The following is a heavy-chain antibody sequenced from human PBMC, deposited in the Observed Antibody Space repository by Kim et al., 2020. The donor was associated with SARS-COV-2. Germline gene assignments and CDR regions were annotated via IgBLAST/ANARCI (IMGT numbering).Heavy chain of an antibody. CDR2: IGTAGDT. J-gene: IGHJ6*02. Sequence: GGSLRLSCAASGFTFSSYDMHWVRQATGKGLEWVSAIGTAGDTYYPGSVKGRFTISRENAKNSLYLQMNSLRAGDTAVYYCARDFSGSSRRRGYYYGMDVWGQGTTVTVSS. D-gene: IGHD1-26*01. V-gene: IGHV3-13*01. CDR3: ARDFSGSSRRRGYYYGMDV. CDR1: GFTFSSYD.